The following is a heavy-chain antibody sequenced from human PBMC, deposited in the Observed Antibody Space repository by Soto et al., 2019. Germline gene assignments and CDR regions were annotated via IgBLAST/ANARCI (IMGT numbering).Heavy chain of an antibody. D-gene: IGHD5-12*01. CDR2: IIPIFGTT. Sequence: GASVKASCKTSGDIFSGYSISWVRQAPGQGLEWMGGIIPIFGTTNYAQRFHGRVTITADKSTSTVYMELYSLKSEDTAVYYCARDLGSGYDPGDYWGQGTLVNVSS. CDR1: GDIFSGYS. J-gene: IGHJ4*02. CDR3: ARDLGSGYDPGDY. V-gene: IGHV1-69*06.